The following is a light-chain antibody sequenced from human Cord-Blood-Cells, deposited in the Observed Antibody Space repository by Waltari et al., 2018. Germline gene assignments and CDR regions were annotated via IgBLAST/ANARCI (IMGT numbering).Light chain of an antibody. J-gene: IGLJ1*01. CDR1: RCDVCGSNY. CDR2: DVS. Sequence: QSALTQPASVSGSPGQSITIPCTGTRCDVCGSNYFSFYQQHPGKAPKLMIYDVSNRPSGVSNLFSGSKSGNTASLTISGLQAEDEADYYCSSYTSSSTPNVFGTGTKVTVL. V-gene: IGLV2-14*01. CDR3: SSYTSSSTPNV.